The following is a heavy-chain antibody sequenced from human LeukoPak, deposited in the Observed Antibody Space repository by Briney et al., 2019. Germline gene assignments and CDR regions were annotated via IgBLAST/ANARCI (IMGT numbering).Heavy chain of an antibody. J-gene: IGHJ4*02. CDR2: INHSGST. Sequence: SETLSLTCAVYGGSFSGYYWSWIRQPPGKGLEWIGEINHSGSTNYNPSLKSRVTISVDTSKNQFSLKLSSVTAADTAAYYCARGRSYGVRYFDYWGQGTLVTVSS. CDR3: ARGRSYGVRYFDY. D-gene: IGHD5-18*01. V-gene: IGHV4-34*01. CDR1: GGSFSGYY.